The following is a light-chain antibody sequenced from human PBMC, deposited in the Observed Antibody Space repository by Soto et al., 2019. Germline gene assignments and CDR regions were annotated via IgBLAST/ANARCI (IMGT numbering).Light chain of an antibody. V-gene: IGLV2-14*01. CDR3: SSYTSSSPL. CDR2: DVS. J-gene: IGLJ2*01. CDR1: SSDVGGYNY. Sequence: QSLLTQPASVSGSPGQSITISRTGTSSDVGGYNYVSWYQQHPGKAPKLMIYDVSNRPSGVSNRFSGSKSGNTASLTISGLQAEDEADYYCSSYTSSSPLFGGGTKVTVL.